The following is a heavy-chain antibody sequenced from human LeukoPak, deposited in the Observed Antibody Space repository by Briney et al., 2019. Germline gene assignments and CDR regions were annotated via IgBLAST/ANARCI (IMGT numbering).Heavy chain of an antibody. Sequence: SVKVSCKASGGTFSSYAISWVRQAPGQGLEWMGRIIPILGIANYAQKFQGRVTITADKSTSTAYMELSSLRSEDTAVYYCARDDYYYDSSGYNPFAYWGQGTLVTVSS. V-gene: IGHV1-69*04. J-gene: IGHJ4*02. CDR3: ARDDYYYDSSGYNPFAY. D-gene: IGHD3-22*01. CDR2: IIPILGIA. CDR1: GGTFSSYA.